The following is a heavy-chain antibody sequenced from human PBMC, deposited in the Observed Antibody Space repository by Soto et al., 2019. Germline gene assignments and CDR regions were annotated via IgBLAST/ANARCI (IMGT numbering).Heavy chain of an antibody. CDR1: GGSISSGGYS. Sequence: SETLSLTCAVPGGSISSGGYSWSWIRQPPGKGLEWIGYIYHSGSTYYNPSLKSRVTISVDRSKNQFSLKLSSVTAADTAVYYCARVKGYYDSSGYYFWFDPWGQGTLVTVSS. J-gene: IGHJ5*02. CDR3: ARVKGYYDSSGYYFWFDP. D-gene: IGHD3-22*01. V-gene: IGHV4-30-2*01. CDR2: IYHSGST.